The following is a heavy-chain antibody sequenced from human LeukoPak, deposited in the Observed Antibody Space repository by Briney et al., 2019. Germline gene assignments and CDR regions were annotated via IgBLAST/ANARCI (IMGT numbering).Heavy chain of an antibody. V-gene: IGHV1-18*01. CDR2: ISAYNGNT. CDR1: GYTFTSYG. J-gene: IGHJ4*02. Sequence: ASVKVSCKASGYTFTSYGISWVRQAPGQGLEWMGWISAYNGNTNYAQKLQGRVTMTTDTSTSTAYMELRSLRAEDTAVYYCARVEMATIGAPYFDYWGQGTLVTVSS. CDR3: ARVEMATIGAPYFDY. D-gene: IGHD5-24*01.